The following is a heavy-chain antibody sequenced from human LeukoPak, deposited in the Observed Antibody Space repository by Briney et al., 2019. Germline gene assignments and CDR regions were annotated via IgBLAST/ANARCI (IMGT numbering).Heavy chain of an antibody. V-gene: IGHV4-61*02. D-gene: IGHD1-1*01. CDR3: AMQRVNGWFDP. CDR1: GGSISSGSYY. CDR2: IYTSGST. J-gene: IGHJ5*02. Sequence: SETLSLTCTVSGGSISSGSYYWSWIRQPAGKGLEWIGRIYTSGSTNYNPSLKSRVTISVDTSKNQFSLKLSSVTAADTAVYYCAMQRVNGWFDPWGQGTLVTVSS.